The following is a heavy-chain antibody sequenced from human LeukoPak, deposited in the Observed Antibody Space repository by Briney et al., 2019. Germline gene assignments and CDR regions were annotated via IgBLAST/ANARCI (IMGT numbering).Heavy chain of an antibody. D-gene: IGHD2-15*01. CDR1: GFTFSSYT. J-gene: IGHJ6*03. V-gene: IGHV3-21*01. CDR2: ISSSSSYI. Sequence: GGSLRLSRAASGFTFSSYTLNWIRQAPGKGLEWVSSISSSSSYIYYADSVKGRFTISRDDDKNSLYLQMNSLRAEDTAVYYCARAGYCSGGSCSLYYYYYMDVWGKGTTVTVSS. CDR3: ARAGYCSGGSCSLYYYYYMDV.